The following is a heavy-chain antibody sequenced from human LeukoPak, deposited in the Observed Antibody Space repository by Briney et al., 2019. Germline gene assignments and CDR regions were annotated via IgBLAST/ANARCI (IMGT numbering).Heavy chain of an antibody. V-gene: IGHV4-61*02. CDR3: ARETAVHGGIEF. D-gene: IGHD3-10*01. CDR1: GVSISSGYYY. Sequence: SETLSLTCSVSGVSISSGYYYWHWLRQPAGKGLEWIGRIYPVSGSSSYNPSLQSRATILEDRSRNQFSLKLSAVTASDTALYYCARETAVHGGIEFWGQGIQVIVSS. J-gene: IGHJ4*02. CDR2: IYPVSGSS.